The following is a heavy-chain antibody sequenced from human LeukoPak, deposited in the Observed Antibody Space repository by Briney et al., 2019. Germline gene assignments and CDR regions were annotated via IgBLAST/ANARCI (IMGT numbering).Heavy chain of an antibody. Sequence: GGSLRLSCAASGFTFSSYAMSWVRQAPGKGLEWVSAISGSGGSTYYADSVKGRSTISRDNSKNTLYLQMNSLRAEDTAVYYCAKDRDTAMVEYYFDYWGQGTLVTVSS. CDR3: AKDRDTAMVEYYFDY. J-gene: IGHJ4*02. V-gene: IGHV3-23*01. D-gene: IGHD5-18*01. CDR2: ISGSGGST. CDR1: GFTFSSYA.